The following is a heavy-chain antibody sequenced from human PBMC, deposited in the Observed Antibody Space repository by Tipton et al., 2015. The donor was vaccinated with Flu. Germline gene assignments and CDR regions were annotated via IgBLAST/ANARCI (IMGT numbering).Heavy chain of an antibody. Sequence: QVQLVQSGGGLIQPGWSLRLSCAASGFRFSDYYMSWIRQAPGKGLEWVSHISGSDNIINYADSVKGRFTISRDNAKNSLYLQMNSLRAEDTAIYYCARDHPPSITVLGEITDYFGMDVWGQGTTVTVSS. J-gene: IGHJ6*02. CDR3: ARDHPPSITVLGEITDYFGMDV. V-gene: IGHV3-11*01. D-gene: IGHD3-3*01. CDR1: GFRFSDYY. CDR2: ISGSDNII.